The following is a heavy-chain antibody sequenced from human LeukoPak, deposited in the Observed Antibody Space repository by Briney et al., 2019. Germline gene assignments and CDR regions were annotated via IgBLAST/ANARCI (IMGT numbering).Heavy chain of an antibody. CDR2: INHSGST. D-gene: IGHD5-24*01. Sequence: PSETLSLTCAVYGGSFSGYYWSWIRQPPGKGLEWIGEINHSGSTNHNPSLKSRVTMSVDTSKNEVSLKLSSVSAADTAVYYCASVQMATSNFGYWGQGTLVTVSS. J-gene: IGHJ4*02. V-gene: IGHV4-34*01. CDR3: ASVQMATSNFGY. CDR1: GGSFSGYY.